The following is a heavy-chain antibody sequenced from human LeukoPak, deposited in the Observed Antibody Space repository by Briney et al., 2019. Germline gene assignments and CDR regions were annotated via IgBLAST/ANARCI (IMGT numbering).Heavy chain of an antibody. V-gene: IGHV4-4*07. D-gene: IGHD4-23*01. CDR3: ARGGKATVVTM. Sequence: SETLSLTCTVSGGSINSYYWSWVRQPAGKGLAWTGRIYSSGSTNYNPSLKSRVSMSVDTSKNQFSLKLTSVTAADTAVYYCARGGKATVVTMWGQGILVTVSS. CDR2: IYSSGST. CDR1: GGSINSYY. J-gene: IGHJ4*02.